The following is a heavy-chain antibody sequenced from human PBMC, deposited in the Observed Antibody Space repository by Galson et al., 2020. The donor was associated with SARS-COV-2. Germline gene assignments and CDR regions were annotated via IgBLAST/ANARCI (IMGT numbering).Heavy chain of an antibody. CDR2: IYYSGST. CDR1: GGSISSYY. D-gene: IGHD3-9*01. V-gene: IGHV4-59*01. J-gene: IGHJ6*03. Sequence: SETLSLTCTVSGGSISSYYWSWIRQPPGKGLEWIGYIYYSGSTNYNPSLKSRVTISVDTSKNQFSLKLSSVTAADTAVYYCARGYFDWLLFYYMDVWGKGTTVTISS. CDR3: ARGYFDWLLFYYMDV.